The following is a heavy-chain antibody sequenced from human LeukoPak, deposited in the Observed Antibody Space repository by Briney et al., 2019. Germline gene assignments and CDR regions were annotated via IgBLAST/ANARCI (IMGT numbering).Heavy chain of an antibody. CDR1: GFTFSTYS. J-gene: IGHJ4*02. D-gene: IGHD5-24*01. Sequence: GGSLRLSCAASGFTFSTYSMNWVRQAPGKGLEWVSSISVSNTYIYYTDSLKGRFTVSRDNAKNSLYLQMKSLRAEDTAVYYCARWDGYNFPFDYWGQGTLVTVSS. CDR2: ISVSNTYI. V-gene: IGHV3-21*01. CDR3: ARWDGYNFPFDY.